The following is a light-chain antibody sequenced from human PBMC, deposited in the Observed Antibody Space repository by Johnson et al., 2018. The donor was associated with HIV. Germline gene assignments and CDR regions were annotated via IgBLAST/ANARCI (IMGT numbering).Light chain of an antibody. V-gene: IGLV1-51*01. CDR2: DNN. CDR3: GTWDSGLGAVYV. J-gene: IGLJ1*01. CDR1: TSNIGNNY. Sequence: LLTQPPSVSAAPGQKVTISCSGSTSNIGNNYVSWYQQLPGTAPKLLIYDNNKRPSGIPDRFSGSKSGTSATLGITGLQTGDEADYYCGTWDSGLGAVYVFGPGTKVTVL.